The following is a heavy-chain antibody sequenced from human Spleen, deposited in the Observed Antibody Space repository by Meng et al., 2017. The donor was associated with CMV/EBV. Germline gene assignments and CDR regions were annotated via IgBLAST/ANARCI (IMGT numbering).Heavy chain of an antibody. V-gene: IGHV3-21*01. CDR1: GFTLSSHW. J-gene: IGHJ6*02. D-gene: IGHD5-24*01. Sequence: GESLKISCAASGFTLSSHWMHWVRQVPGKGLEWVSSISSSSSYIYYADSVKGRFTISRDNAKNSLYLQMNSLRAEDTAVYYCARVVEAHYYYYGMDVWGQGTTVTVSS. CDR3: ARVVEAHYYYYGMDV. CDR2: ISSSSSYI.